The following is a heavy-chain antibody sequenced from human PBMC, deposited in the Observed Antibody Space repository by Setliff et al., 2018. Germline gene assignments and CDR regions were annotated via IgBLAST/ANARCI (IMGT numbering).Heavy chain of an antibody. V-gene: IGHV3-48*01. J-gene: IGHJ4*02. D-gene: IGHD4-4*01. CDR2: ISSGSISTT. CDR1: GGSISSYY. Sequence: ETLSLTCTVSGGSISSYYWSWLRQAPGKGLEWVSYISSGSISTTHYADSVRGRFTVSRDNAKNTLYLEMNNLRAEDSAVYYCARRGTTAFDFWGLGTLVTVSS. CDR3: ARRGTTAFDF.